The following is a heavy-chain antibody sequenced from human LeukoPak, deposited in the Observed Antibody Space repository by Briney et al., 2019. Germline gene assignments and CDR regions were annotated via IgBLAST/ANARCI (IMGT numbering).Heavy chain of an antibody. CDR2: IKSKTDGGAT. Sequence: GGSLRLSCAASGFTFSNAWLSWVRQAPGKGLEWVGRIKSKTDGGATHYAAPVKGRFTISRDDSKNTLYLQMNSLKTEDTAVYYCTTEAYYSDSGAIKYLDYWGQGTLVTVSS. J-gene: IGHJ4*02. D-gene: IGHD3-22*01. V-gene: IGHV3-15*01. CDR3: TTEAYYSDSGAIKYLDY. CDR1: GFTFSNAW.